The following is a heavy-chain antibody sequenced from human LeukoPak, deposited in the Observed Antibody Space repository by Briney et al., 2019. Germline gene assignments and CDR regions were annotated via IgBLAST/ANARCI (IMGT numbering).Heavy chain of an antibody. Sequence: GGSLRLSCAASGLTFSDYSMNWVRQAPGKGLEWVSAINPTSSSIYYADAVKGRFTISRDNARNTLFMQMNSLTAEATAVYYCAVLRRNSDKSVFYSIYDYWGEGILVTVSS. CDR1: GLTFSDYS. CDR3: AVLRRNSDKSVFYSIYDY. V-gene: IGHV3-21*06. J-gene: IGHJ4*02. CDR2: INPTSSSI. D-gene: IGHD2-15*01.